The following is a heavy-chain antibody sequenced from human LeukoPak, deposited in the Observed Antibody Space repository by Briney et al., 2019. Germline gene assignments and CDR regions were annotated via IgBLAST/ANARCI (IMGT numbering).Heavy chain of an antibody. Sequence: PSETLSLTCAVSGGSISSSNWWSWVRQPPGKGLEWIGEIYHSGSTNYNPSLKSRVTISVDKSKNQFSLKLSSVTAADTAVYYCARGMKHRTLRGYYYYMDVWGKGTTVTVSS. CDR1: GGSISSSNW. CDR3: ARGMKHRTLRGYYYYMDV. CDR2: IYHSGST. J-gene: IGHJ6*03. D-gene: IGHD2-21*01. V-gene: IGHV4-4*02.